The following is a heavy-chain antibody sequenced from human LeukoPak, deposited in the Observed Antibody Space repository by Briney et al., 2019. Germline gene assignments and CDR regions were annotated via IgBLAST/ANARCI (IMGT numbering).Heavy chain of an antibody. CDR2: INHSGGT. J-gene: IGHJ4*02. V-gene: IGHV4-34*01. CDR3: ARGVRLALRVLEWSRRGDY. CDR1: GASFSGYY. Sequence: SETLSLTCAVYGASFSGYYWSWIRQSPEQGLEWIGEINHSGGTHCNPSLESRVTISVDTSKNQFSLKLSSVTAADTAVYYCARGVRLALRVLEWSRRGDYWGQGTLVTVSS. D-gene: IGHD3-3*01.